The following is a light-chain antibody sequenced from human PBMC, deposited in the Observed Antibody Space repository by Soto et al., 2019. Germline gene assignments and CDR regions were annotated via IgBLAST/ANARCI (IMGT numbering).Light chain of an antibody. J-gene: IGKJ4*01. Sequence: DIVLTQSPATLSLSPGDRATLSCRASQSVTSSLSWFQQKPGQAPRLLIYDVSRRATAIPARFSGSGSGTDFTLTISSLEPEDFAVHYCQQRTTWPTFGGGTKVEIK. CDR3: QQRTTWPT. CDR1: QSVTSS. V-gene: IGKV3-11*01. CDR2: DVS.